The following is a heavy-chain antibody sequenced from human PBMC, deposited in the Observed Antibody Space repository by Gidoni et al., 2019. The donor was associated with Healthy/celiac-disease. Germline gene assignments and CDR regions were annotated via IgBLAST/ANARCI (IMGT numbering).Heavy chain of an antibody. Sequence: QVQLQESGPGLVKPSETLSLTCTVSGGSLSSYYWSWIRQPAGKGLEWIGRIYTSGSTNYNPSLKSRVTMSVDTSKNQFSLKLSSVTAADTAVYYCARVGWVCSGGSCYPALVDYWGQGTLVTVSS. D-gene: IGHD2-15*01. V-gene: IGHV4-4*07. CDR3: ARVGWVCSGGSCYPALVDY. J-gene: IGHJ4*02. CDR2: IYTSGST. CDR1: GGSLSSYY.